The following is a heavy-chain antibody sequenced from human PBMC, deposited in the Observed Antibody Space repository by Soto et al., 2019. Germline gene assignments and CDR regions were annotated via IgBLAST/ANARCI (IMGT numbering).Heavy chain of an antibody. J-gene: IGHJ4*02. Sequence: QVQLQESGPGLVKPSQILSLTCTVSGGSISSDCYYWIWHRQHQGMGLVWIRYFNYSGSTYYTPSLKGRVTISVATSKNQFTLKLISVTAADTALYDCAREWRDYYFDPWGQGTLVTVSS. CDR3: AREWRDYYFDP. CDR2: FNYSGST. CDR1: GGSISSDCYY. V-gene: IGHV4-31*03.